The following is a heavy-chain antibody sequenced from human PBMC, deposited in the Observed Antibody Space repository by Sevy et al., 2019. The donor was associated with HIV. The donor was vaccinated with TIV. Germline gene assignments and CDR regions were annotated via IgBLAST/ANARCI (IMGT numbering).Heavy chain of an antibody. CDR2: ISSRSSHI. Sequence: GSLRLSCAASGFTFSTYSMNWVRQAPGKGLEWVSSISSRSSHIYYADSVKGRFTVSRDNAKNSVYLQMNSLGAEDTAMYYCTRARGGVAASGDYWGQGTLVTVSS. D-gene: IGHD6-13*01. J-gene: IGHJ4*02. V-gene: IGHV3-21*06. CDR3: TRARGGVAASGDY. CDR1: GFTFSTYS.